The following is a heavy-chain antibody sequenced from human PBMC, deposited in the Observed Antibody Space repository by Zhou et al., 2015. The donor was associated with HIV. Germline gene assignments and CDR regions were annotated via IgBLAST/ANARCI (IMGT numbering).Heavy chain of an antibody. V-gene: IGHV1-2*02. J-gene: IGHJ5*02. CDR1: GYTFTDFY. CDR3: ARAAAADTVNWFDP. CDR2: INPDSGGT. Sequence: VQLVQSEAEVKLPGASVKVSCKTSGYTFTDFYLHWVRQAPGQGLEWMGWINPDSGGTNDAQKFQGRVTLTRDTSISTAYMELSRLRSDDTAVYYCARAAAADTVNWFDPWGQGTLVTVSS. D-gene: IGHD6-13*01.